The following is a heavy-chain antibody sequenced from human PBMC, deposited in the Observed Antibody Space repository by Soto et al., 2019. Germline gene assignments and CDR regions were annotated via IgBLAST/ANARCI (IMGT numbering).Heavy chain of an antibody. CDR3: ARGNHRWLQLWYFDL. V-gene: IGHV1-69*12. Sequence: VQLVQSGAEMKKPGSSVTVSCKASGGTFSSYTISWVRQAPGQGHEWMGGIIPILGTANYAQKFQGRVTITADESTSTAYMELSSLRSEDTAVYYCARGNHRWLQLWYFDLWGRGTLVTVSS. D-gene: IGHD5-12*01. CDR1: GGTFSSYT. CDR2: IIPILGTA. J-gene: IGHJ2*01.